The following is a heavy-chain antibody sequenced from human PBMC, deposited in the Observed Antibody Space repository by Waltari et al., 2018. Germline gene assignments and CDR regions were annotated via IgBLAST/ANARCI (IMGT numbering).Heavy chain of an antibody. J-gene: IGHJ4*02. CDR2: ISYNGNDK. Sequence: QVQLVESGGGAVQPGRSLRLSCAATGFTFSSYAMNWVRQAPGKGLEWVAVISYNGNDKYYTDSVKGRFTISRDNSKNTLYLQMNSLRPEDTAVYYCAKVPGTSQLYYLDNWGQGTLVTVSS. CDR3: AKVPGTSQLYYLDN. CDR1: GFTFSSYA. V-gene: IGHV3-30*18. D-gene: IGHD1-1*01.